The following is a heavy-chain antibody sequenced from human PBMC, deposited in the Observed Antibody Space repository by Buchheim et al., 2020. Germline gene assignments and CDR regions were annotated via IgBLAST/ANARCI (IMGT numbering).Heavy chain of an antibody. Sequence: EVQVVESGGGLVQPGGSLRLSCAASGFTFSKYNMDWVRQAPGKGLEWVSYISGRSRVIYYADSVKGRFTISIDNAKNSLYLQMNSLRAEDTAVYYCARDGEIGYGMDVWGQGT. CDR2: ISGRSRVI. J-gene: IGHJ6*02. V-gene: IGHV3-48*04. CDR1: GFTFSKYN. CDR3: ARDGEIGYGMDV. D-gene: IGHD3-10*01.